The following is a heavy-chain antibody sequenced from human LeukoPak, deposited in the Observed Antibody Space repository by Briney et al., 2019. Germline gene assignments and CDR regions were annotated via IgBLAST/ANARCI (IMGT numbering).Heavy chain of an antibody. D-gene: IGHD3-22*01. Sequence: SGGSLRLSCAASGFTFSSYGMHWVRQAPGKGLEWVALIQYGGSKEYYADSVKGRFTISRDNSKNTLYLQMNSLRAEDTAVYYCAKDLNYYDSSADYWGQGTLVTVSS. J-gene: IGHJ4*02. CDR2: IQYGGSKE. CDR1: GFTFSSYG. V-gene: IGHV3-30*02. CDR3: AKDLNYYDSSADY.